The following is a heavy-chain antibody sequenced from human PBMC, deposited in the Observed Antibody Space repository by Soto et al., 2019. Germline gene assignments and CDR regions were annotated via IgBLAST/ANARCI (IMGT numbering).Heavy chain of an antibody. CDR1: GFTFSSYA. V-gene: IGHV3-23*01. D-gene: IGHD3-10*01. CDR2: ISGSGGST. J-gene: IGHJ6*02. CDR3: ARTESGFGTYVYYYYYGMDV. Sequence: EVQLLESGGGLVQPGGSLRLSCAASGFTFSSYAMSWVRQAPGKGLEWVSAISGSGGSTYYADSVKGRFTISRDNSKNTLYLQMNSLRAEDTAVYYCARTESGFGTYVYYYYYGMDVWGQGTTVTVSS.